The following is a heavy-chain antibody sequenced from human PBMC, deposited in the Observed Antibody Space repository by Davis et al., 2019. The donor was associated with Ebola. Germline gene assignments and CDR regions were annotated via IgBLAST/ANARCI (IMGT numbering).Heavy chain of an antibody. CDR3: AREGGGGYSYGGWFDY. D-gene: IGHD5-18*01. V-gene: IGHV4-34*01. J-gene: IGHJ4*02. Sequence: PSEALSLTCAVYGGSFSGYYWSWVRQPPGKGLEWIGEIYHSGSTNYNPSLKSRVTISVDKSKNQFSLKLSSVTAADTAVYYCAREGGGGYSYGGWFDYWGQGTLVTVSS. CDR1: GGSFSGYY. CDR2: IYHSGST.